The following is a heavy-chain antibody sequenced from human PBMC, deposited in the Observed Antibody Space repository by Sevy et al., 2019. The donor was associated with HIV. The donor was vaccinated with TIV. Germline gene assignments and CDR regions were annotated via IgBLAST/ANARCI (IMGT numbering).Heavy chain of an antibody. D-gene: IGHD4-17*01. Sequence: GGSLRLSCAASGFTFSSYAMHWVRQAPGKGLEWVAVISYDGSNKYYADSVKGRFTISRDNSKNTQYLQMNSLRAEDTAVYYCASPRDDYGDYYFDYWGQGTLVTVSS. V-gene: IGHV3-30-3*01. CDR3: ASPRDDYGDYYFDY. J-gene: IGHJ4*02. CDR1: GFTFSSYA. CDR2: ISYDGSNK.